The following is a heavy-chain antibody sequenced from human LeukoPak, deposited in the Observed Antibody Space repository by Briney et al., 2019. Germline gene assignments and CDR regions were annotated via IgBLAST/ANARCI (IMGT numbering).Heavy chain of an antibody. CDR3: AIEYSSSSEGFDY. CDR1: GDSISSGDYY. CDR2: ISSSGST. Sequence: PSETLSLTCTVSGDSISSGDYYWSWIRQPAGKGLEWIGRISSSGSTNYNPSLKSRVTISVDTSKNQFSLKLSSVTAADTAVYYCAIEYSSSSEGFDYWGQGTLVTVSS. V-gene: IGHV4-61*02. J-gene: IGHJ4*02. D-gene: IGHD6-6*01.